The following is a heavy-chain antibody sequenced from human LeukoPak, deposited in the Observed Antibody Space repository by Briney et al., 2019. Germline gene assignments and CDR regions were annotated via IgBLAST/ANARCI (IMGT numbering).Heavy chain of an antibody. D-gene: IGHD2-2*01. Sequence: PGESLRLSCAASGFTFSTYSMNWVRQAPGKGLEWVSSISSTSKYVYYADSVKGRFTVSRDNAKNSLFLQMNSQRAEDTAVYYCASHVGSTRNFDYWGQGTLVTVSS. V-gene: IGHV3-21*01. CDR3: ASHVGSTRNFDY. CDR1: GFTFSTYS. CDR2: ISSTSKYV. J-gene: IGHJ4*02.